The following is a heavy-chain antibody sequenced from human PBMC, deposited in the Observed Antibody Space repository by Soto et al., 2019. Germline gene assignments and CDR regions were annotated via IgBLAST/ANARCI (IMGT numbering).Heavy chain of an antibody. D-gene: IGHD2-21*02. CDR3: ARRGGGVVLTATTPFDY. CDR1: SGAISTANW. CDR2: IYHSGST. Sequence: QVPLQESGPRLVRPSGTLSLTCTVSSGAISTANWWRWVRQPPGRGLEWIGEIYHSGSTNYNLSLTSRVTLSVDKSKHQCSPRLGSVTDADTAMYYCARRGGGVVLTATTPFDYWGQGTLVTVSS. V-gene: IGHV4-4*02. J-gene: IGHJ4*02.